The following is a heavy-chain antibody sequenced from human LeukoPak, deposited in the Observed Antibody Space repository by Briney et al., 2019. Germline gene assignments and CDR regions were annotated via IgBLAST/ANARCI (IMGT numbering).Heavy chain of an antibody. CDR2: IYYTGNT. CDR1: GGSISSYY. V-gene: IGHV4-59*01. D-gene: IGHD2-15*01. Sequence: PSETLSLPCTVSGGSISSYYWSWIRQPPRKGLEWIGYIYYTGNTNYNPSLKSRVTISVDTSKNQFSLKLSSVTATDTAVYYWARVDCSGGSCYGGWFDPWGQGTLVTVSS. CDR3: ARVDCSGGSCYGGWFDP. J-gene: IGHJ5*02.